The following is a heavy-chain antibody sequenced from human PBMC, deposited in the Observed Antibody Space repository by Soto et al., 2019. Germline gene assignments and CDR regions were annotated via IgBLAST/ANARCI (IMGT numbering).Heavy chain of an antibody. Sequence: SETLSLTCTVSGGSISSGDYYWSWIRQPPGKGLEWIGYIYYSGSTYYNPSLKSRVTISVDTSKNQFSLKLSSVTAADTAVYYCARDSIAHTTDNCGMDVWGQGTTVTVSS. V-gene: IGHV4-30-4*01. J-gene: IGHJ6*02. D-gene: IGHD6-6*01. CDR2: IYYSGST. CDR3: ARDSIAHTTDNCGMDV. CDR1: GGSISSGDYY.